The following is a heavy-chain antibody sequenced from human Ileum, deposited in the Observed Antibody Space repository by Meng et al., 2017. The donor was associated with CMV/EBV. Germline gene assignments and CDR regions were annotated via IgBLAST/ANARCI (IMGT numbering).Heavy chain of an antibody. CDR3: ARSKYCSGGSCYYFDY. CDR2: ISSMSGYI. CDR1: GFTFSSYS. V-gene: IGHV3-21*01. Sequence: GGSLRLSCAASGFTFSSYSMNGVRQAPGKGLEWGSSISSMSGYIYYADSVKGRFTISRDNAKNSLYLQMNSLRAEDTAVYYCARSKYCSGGSCYYFDYWGQGTLVTVSS. D-gene: IGHD2-15*01. J-gene: IGHJ4*02.